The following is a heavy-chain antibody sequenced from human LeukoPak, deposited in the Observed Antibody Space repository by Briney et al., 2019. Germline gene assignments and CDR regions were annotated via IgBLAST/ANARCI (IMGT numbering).Heavy chain of an antibody. Sequence: ASVKVSCKASGYTFTSYGISWVRQAPGQGLEWMGWISAYNGNTNYTQKLQGRVTMTTDTSTSTAYMELRSLRSDDTAVYYCARDYYDSRGSIEFDYWGQGTLVTVSS. J-gene: IGHJ4*02. CDR2: ISAYNGNT. CDR1: GYTFTSYG. V-gene: IGHV1-18*01. CDR3: ARDYYDSRGSIEFDY. D-gene: IGHD3-22*01.